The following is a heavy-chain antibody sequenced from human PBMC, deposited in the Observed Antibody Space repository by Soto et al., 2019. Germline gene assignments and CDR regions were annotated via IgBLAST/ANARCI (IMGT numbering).Heavy chain of an antibody. V-gene: IGHV3-30*18. CDR3: AKEYGSTWIDH. J-gene: IGHJ4*02. D-gene: IGHD6-13*01. Sequence: GGSLRLSCAASGFTFSTYGMHWVCQAPGKGLEWVAAMSYDGTKQYYVDSVKGRFTISRDNSRNTLFLQVNSLRDEDTAVYYCAKEYGSTWIDHWGQGTLVTVSS. CDR2: MSYDGTKQ. CDR1: GFTFSTYG.